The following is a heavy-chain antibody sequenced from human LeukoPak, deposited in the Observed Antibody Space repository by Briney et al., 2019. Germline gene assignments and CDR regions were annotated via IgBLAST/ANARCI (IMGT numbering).Heavy chain of an antibody. CDR3: ARGVEPLAANSLAY. D-gene: IGHD1-14*01. V-gene: IGHV3-53*01. CDR2: LYSDGNT. J-gene: IGHJ4*02. CDR1: GFTVITND. Sequence: GGSLRLSCAASGFTVITNDMTWARQAPGKGLEWVSVLYSDGNTKYADSVQGRFTISRDNSKNTLYLEMNSLSPDDTAVYDCARGVEPLAANSLAYWGQGTLVTVSS.